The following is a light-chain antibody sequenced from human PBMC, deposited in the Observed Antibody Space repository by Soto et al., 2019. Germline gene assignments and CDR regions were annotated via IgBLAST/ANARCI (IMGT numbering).Light chain of an antibody. V-gene: IGLV1-51*01. Sequence: QSVLTQSPSVSAAPGQKVTISCSGSSSNIGHNYVSWYQQLPGTAPKLLIYDNNKRPSGIPDRFSGFKSGTSGTLDITGLQTGDEADYYCATWDGSLPGEVFGGGTKLTVL. CDR3: ATWDGSLPGEV. J-gene: IGLJ2*01. CDR2: DNN. CDR1: SSNIGHNY.